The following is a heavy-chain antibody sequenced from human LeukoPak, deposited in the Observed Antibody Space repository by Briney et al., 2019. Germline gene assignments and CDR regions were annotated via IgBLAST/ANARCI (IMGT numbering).Heavy chain of an antibody. CDR1: GYTFTGYY. CDR2: INTNTGNP. J-gene: IGHJ6*03. CDR3: ARDTESAAGTRYYYMDV. V-gene: IGHV7-4-1*02. D-gene: IGHD6-13*01. Sequence: PRASVKVSCKASGYTFTGYYMHWVRQAPGQGLEWMGWINTNTGNPTYAQGFTGRFVFSLDTSVSTAYLQISSLKAEDTAVYYCARDTESAAGTRYYYMDVWGKGTTVTVSS.